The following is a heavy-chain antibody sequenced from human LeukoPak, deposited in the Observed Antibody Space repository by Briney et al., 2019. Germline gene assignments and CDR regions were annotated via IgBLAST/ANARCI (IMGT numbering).Heavy chain of an antibody. V-gene: IGHV3-21*01. CDR3: ARCVVPAAMSDY. Sequence: KTGRSLRLSCAASGFTFSSYSMNLVRQAPGKGLWWFLAIRSSSSYIYYADSVKGRFTISRDNAKNSLYLQMNSLRAEDTAVYYCARCVVPAAMSDYWGQGTLVTVSS. J-gene: IGHJ4*02. D-gene: IGHD2-2*01. CDR1: GFTFSSYS. CDR2: IRSSSSYI.